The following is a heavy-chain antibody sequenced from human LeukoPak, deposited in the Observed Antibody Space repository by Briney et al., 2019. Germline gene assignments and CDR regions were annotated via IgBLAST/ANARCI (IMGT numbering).Heavy chain of an antibody. Sequence: SETLSLTCTVSGYSISSGYYWGWIRQPPGKGLEWIGSIYHSGSTYYNPSLKSRVTISVDTSKNQFSLKVSSVTAADSAVYYCARWPRERNRVTVTNYYYYMDVWGRGTTVTVSS. V-gene: IGHV4-38-2*02. CDR3: ARWPRERNRVTVTNYYYYMDV. CDR2: IYHSGST. CDR1: GYSISSGYY. J-gene: IGHJ6*03. D-gene: IGHD4-11*01.